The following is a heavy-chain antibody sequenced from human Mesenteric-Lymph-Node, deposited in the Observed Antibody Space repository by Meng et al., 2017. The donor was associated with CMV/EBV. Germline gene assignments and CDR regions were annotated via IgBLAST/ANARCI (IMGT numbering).Heavy chain of an antibody. Sequence: ASGFTFRSYAMHWVRQAPGKGLEWVAVISYDGSNKYYADSVKGRFTISRDNSKNTLYLQMNSLRAEDTAVYYCARDRDYGSGSPGGVWGQGTLVTVSS. CDR3: ARDRDYGSGSPGGV. D-gene: IGHD3-10*01. CDR2: ISYDGSNK. CDR1: GFTFRSYA. J-gene: IGHJ4*02. V-gene: IGHV3-30-3*01.